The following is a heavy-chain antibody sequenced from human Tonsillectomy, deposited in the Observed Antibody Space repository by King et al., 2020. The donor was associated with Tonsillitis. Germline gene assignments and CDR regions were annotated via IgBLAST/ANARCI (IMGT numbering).Heavy chain of an antibody. CDR2: IYSGGSST. CDR1: GFTFSSYA. Sequence: VQLVESGGGLVQPGGSLRLSCAASGFTFSSYAMNWVRQAPGKGLEWVSVIYSGGSSTYYADSVKGRFTISRDDSKNTLYLQMNSLRAEDTAVYYCARDQGYGDYPPPYYLDCGGQGTRVTVPS. D-gene: IGHD4-17*01. J-gene: IGHJ4*02. CDR3: ARDQGYGDYPPPYYLDC. V-gene: IGHV3-23*03.